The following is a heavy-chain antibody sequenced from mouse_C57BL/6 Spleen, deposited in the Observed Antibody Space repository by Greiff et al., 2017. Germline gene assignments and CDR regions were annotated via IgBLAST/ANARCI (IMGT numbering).Heavy chain of an antibody. Sequence: EVKLVESGGGLVKPGGSLKLSCAASGFTFSSYAMSWVRQTPEKRLEWVATISDGGSYTYYPDNVKGRFTISRDNAKNNLYLQMSHLKSEDTAMYYCARSRYYYGSSWYFDVWGTGTTVTVSS. J-gene: IGHJ1*03. CDR3: ARSRYYYGSSWYFDV. CDR2: ISDGGSYT. D-gene: IGHD1-1*01. CDR1: GFTFSSYA. V-gene: IGHV5-4*03.